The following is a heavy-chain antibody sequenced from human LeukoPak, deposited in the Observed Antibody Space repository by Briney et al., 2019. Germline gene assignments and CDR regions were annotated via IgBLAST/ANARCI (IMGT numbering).Heavy chain of an antibody. CDR3: AREPHRRDGYNYVDY. CDR1: GGSISSSNW. D-gene: IGHD5-24*01. V-gene: IGHV4-61*02. Sequence: SETLSLTCAVSGGSISSSNWWSWVRQPAGKGLEWIGRIYTSGSTNYNPSLKSRVTISVDTSKNQFSLKLSSVTAADTAVYYCAREPHRRDGYNYVDYWGQGTLVTVSS. J-gene: IGHJ4*02. CDR2: IYTSGST.